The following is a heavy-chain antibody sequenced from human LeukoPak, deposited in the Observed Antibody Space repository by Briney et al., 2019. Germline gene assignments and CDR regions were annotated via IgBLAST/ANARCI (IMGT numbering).Heavy chain of an antibody. CDR2: IIPIFGTA. CDR1: GCTFRSYV. CDR3: ARDDSRGTTDY. Sequence: SVKVSRKDAGCTFRSYVISRVRQAPGQGLEWMGGIIPIFGTANYAQKFQGRVTITTDESTSTAYMELSSLRSEDTAVYYCARDDSRGTTDYWGLGTLVTVSS. V-gene: IGHV1-69*05. D-gene: IGHD3-16*01. J-gene: IGHJ4*02.